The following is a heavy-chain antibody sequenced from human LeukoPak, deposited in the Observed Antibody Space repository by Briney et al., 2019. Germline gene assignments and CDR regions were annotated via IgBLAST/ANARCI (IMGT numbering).Heavy chain of an antibody. J-gene: IGHJ4*02. Sequence: ASVKVSCNASGYTFTSYGISWVRQAPGQGLEWMGSISAYNGNTNYAQKLQGRDTMTTDTSTSTAYMELRSLRSDDTAVYYCAYVASEEDDYWGQGTLVTVSS. V-gene: IGHV1-18*01. CDR2: ISAYNGNT. CDR1: GYTFTSYG. CDR3: AYVASEEDDY. D-gene: IGHD3-10*02.